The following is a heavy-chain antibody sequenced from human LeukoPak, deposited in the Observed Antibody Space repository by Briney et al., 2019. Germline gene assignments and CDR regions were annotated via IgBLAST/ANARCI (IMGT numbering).Heavy chain of an antibody. CDR1: GFTFSSYE. V-gene: IGHV3-48*03. Sequence: GGSLRLSCAASGFTFSSYEMNWVRQAPGKGLEWVSYISSSGSTIYYPDSVKGRFTISRDNAKNSLYLQMNSLRAEDTAVYYCAELGITMIGGVWGKGTTVTVSS. J-gene: IGHJ6*04. CDR2: ISSSGSTI. CDR3: AELGITMIGGV. D-gene: IGHD3-10*02.